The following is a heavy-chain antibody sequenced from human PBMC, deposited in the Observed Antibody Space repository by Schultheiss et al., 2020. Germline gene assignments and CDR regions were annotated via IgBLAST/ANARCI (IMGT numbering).Heavy chain of an antibody. CDR3: ASSPAYYGDYPYYFDY. V-gene: IGHV4-59*01. Sequence: ESLKISCNVSGGSISSYYWSWIRQPPGKGLEWIGYIYYSGSTNYNPSLKSRVTISVDTSKNQFSLKLSSVTAADTAVYYCASSPAYYGDYPYYFDYWGQGTLVTVSS. D-gene: IGHD4-17*01. CDR1: GGSISSYY. CDR2: IYYSGST. J-gene: IGHJ4*02.